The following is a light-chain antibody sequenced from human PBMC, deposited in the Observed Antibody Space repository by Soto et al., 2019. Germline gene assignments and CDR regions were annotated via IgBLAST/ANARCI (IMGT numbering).Light chain of an antibody. CDR2: GAS. J-gene: IGKJ1*01. CDR1: QSVGNN. Sequence: EIVMTQSPVTLSVSPGERATLSCRASQSVGNNLAWYQQKPGQAPRLLIHGASTRAPDIPARFSGSGSGTQFTLTISSLQSEDFAIYYCQRQSNWPRTFGQGPKVHIK. CDR3: QRQSNWPRT. V-gene: IGKV3-15*01.